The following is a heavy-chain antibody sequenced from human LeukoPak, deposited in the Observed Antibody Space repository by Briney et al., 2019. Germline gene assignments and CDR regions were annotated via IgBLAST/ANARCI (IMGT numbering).Heavy chain of an antibody. D-gene: IGHD3-3*01. CDR3: AREGEYYDFWSGYYTGNPDY. V-gene: IGHV1-2*02. CDR1: GYTFTGYY. Sequence: ASVKVSCKASGYTFTGYYMHWVRQAPGQGLEWMGWINPNSGGTNYAQKLQGRVTMTRDTSISTAYMELSRLRSDDTAVYYCAREGEYYDFWSGYYTGNPDYWGQGTLVTVSS. J-gene: IGHJ4*02. CDR2: INPNSGGT.